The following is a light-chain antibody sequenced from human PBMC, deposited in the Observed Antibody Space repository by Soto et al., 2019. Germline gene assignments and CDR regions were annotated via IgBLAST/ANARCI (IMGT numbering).Light chain of an antibody. V-gene: IGKV3-20*01. Sequence: EIVLTLSPGTLSLSPGERATLSCRASQSVSSNYLAWYQQIPGQAPRLLIYGVSSRAAGIPDRFSGSGSGTDFTLTINRLEPEDFAVYYCQQYHNTPITFGQGTRLENK. CDR2: GVS. CDR1: QSVSSNY. CDR3: QQYHNTPIT. J-gene: IGKJ5*01.